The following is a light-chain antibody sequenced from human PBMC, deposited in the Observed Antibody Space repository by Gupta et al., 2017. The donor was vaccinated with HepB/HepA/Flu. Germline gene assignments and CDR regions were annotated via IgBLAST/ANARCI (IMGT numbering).Light chain of an antibody. CDR2: DVS. Sequence: QSALTQPASVSGSPGQSITISCPGTSSDVGGYNYVSWYQKHPGKAPKLMIYDVSNRPSGVSNRFSGSKSGNTASLTISGLQTEDEADYYRNSYTTTSTWVFGGGTKLTVL. J-gene: IGLJ3*02. CDR3: NSYTTTSTWV. CDR1: SSDVGGYNY. V-gene: IGLV2-14*03.